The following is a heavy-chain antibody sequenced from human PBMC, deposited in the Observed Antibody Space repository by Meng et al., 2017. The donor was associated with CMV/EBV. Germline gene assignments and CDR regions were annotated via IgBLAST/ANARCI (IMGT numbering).Heavy chain of an antibody. CDR3: ARGVIAAASLH. CDR1: GGSISSSSYY. J-gene: IGHJ4*02. CDR2: IYYSGST. Sequence: QLTLPEPGPGRVKPWETLSLPCTFSGGSISSSSYYWGWIRQPPGKGLEWIGSIYYSGSTYYNPSLKSRVTISVDTSKNQFSLKLSSVTAADTAVYYCARGVIAAASLHWGQGTLVTVSS. D-gene: IGHD6-13*01. V-gene: IGHV4-39*07.